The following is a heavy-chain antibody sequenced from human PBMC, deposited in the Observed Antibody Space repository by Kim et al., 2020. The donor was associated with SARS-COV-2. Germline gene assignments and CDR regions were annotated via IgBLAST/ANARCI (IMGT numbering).Heavy chain of an antibody. V-gene: IGHV3-30*18. D-gene: IGHD3-10*01. Sequence: GGSLRLSCVGSGFTFGKYGIHWVRQAPGKGLDWVALISYDGSHKYYADSVKGRFTISRDNSKNILYLQMNSLTTEDTAVFYCAKAGSPYYTSGTYSHFDYWGQGTLVTVAS. CDR2: ISYDGSHK. CDR1: GFTFGKYG. CDR3: AKAGSPYYTSGTYSHFDY. J-gene: IGHJ4*02.